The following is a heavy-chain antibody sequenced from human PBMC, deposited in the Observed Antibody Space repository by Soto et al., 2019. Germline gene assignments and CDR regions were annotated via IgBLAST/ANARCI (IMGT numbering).Heavy chain of an antibody. J-gene: IGHJ3*02. CDR2: ISGSGGST. V-gene: IGHV3-23*01. Sequence: GGSLRLSCVASGFTFSSYAMSWVRQAPGKGLEWVSAISGSGGSTYYADSVKGRFTISRDNSKNTLYLQMNSLRAEDTAAYYCAKRGYLGIIVVVASGASDIWGQGTMVTVSS. CDR3: AKRGYLGIIVVVASGASDI. D-gene: IGHD2-15*01. CDR1: GFTFSSYA.